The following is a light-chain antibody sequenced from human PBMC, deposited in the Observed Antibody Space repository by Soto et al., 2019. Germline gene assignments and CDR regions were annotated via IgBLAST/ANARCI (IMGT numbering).Light chain of an antibody. J-gene: IGLJ2*01. CDR3: QSSDSTSVV. CDR2: GNS. Sequence: QSVLTQPPSVSGAPGQRVTISCTGSSSNIGAGYDVHWYQQLPGTAPKLLIYGNSNRPSGVPDRFSASKSGTSASLAITGLQAGDEADYYCQSSDSTSVVFGGGTKLTVL. CDR1: SSNIGAGYD. V-gene: IGLV1-40*01.